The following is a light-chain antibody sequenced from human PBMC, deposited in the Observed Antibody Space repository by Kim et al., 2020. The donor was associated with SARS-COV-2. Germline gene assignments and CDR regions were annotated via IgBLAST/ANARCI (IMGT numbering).Light chain of an antibody. CDR1: KLGDKY. CDR2: QDS. J-gene: IGLJ2*01. V-gene: IGLV3-1*01. CDR3: QAWDSSIVV. Sequence: SYELTHPPSVSVSPGQTASITCSGDKLGDKYAFWYQQKPGQYPVLVIYQDSKRPSGIPERFSGSNSGNTATLTISGTQAMDEADYYCQAWDSSIVVFGGGTQLTVL.